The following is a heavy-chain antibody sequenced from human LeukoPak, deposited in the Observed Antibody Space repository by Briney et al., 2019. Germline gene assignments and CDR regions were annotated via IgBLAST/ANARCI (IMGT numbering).Heavy chain of an antibody. J-gene: IGHJ4*02. CDR1: GFTFSSYA. CDR2: ISGSGGST. D-gene: IGHD6-13*01. V-gene: IGHV3-23*01. Sequence: SGGSLRLSCAASGFTFSSYAMSWVRQAPGKGLEWVSAISGSGGSTYYADSVKGGFTISRDNSKNTLYLQMNSLRAEDTAVYYCAKLVSPRAAALDYWGQGTLVTVSS. CDR3: AKLVSPRAAALDY.